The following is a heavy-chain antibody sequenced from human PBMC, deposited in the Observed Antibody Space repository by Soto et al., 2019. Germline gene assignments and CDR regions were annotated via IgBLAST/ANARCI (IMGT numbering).Heavy chain of an antibody. D-gene: IGHD2-21*01. Sequence: GGSLRLSCAASKFTFGRSWMSWVRQAPGTGLEWVANINEDGSQKYYVRSVKGRVTISRDNAKNSLFLQINSLRAEDTAVYYCARSIPLQIGYYFDNWGQGTLVTVSS. J-gene: IGHJ4*02. V-gene: IGHV3-7*03. CDR1: KFTFGRSW. CDR3: ARSIPLQIGYYFDN. CDR2: INEDGSQK.